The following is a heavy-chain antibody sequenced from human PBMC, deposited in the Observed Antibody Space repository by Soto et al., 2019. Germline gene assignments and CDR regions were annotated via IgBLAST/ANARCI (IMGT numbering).Heavy chain of an antibody. Sequence: SETLSLTCTVSGDSISSSSYSWGWIRQPPGKGLEWIGTIYYTGSTDYNSSLKSRVSISVDKSKNQFSLKLSSVTAADTAVYYCASTPKAVSGYFNYWGQGTLVTVSS. J-gene: IGHJ4*02. CDR1: GDSISSSSYS. D-gene: IGHD3-3*01. V-gene: IGHV4-39*01. CDR3: ASTPKAVSGYFNY. CDR2: IYYTGST.